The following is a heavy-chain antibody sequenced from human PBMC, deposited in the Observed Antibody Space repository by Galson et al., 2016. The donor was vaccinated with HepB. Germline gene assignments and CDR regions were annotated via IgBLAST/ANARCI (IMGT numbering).Heavy chain of an antibody. CDR2: IYLNGST. J-gene: IGHJ6*03. CDR1: GDSITIAGFF. V-gene: IGHV4-39*01. D-gene: IGHD1-7*01. Sequence: SETLSLTCSVSGDSITIAGFFWGWVRQYPGKGLEWIGGIYLNGSTNLNPSLRSRVILSVDTSKNQFSLKLTSVTAADTAVYYCLRQEGGTTYYYCYMDVWGKGATVTVSS. CDR3: LRQEGGTTYYYCYMDV.